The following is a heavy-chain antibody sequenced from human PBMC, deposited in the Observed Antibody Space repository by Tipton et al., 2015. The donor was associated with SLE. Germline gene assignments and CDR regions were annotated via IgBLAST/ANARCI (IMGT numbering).Heavy chain of an antibody. J-gene: IGHJ4*02. Sequence: SLRLSCAASGFTFANFAMSWVRQAPGKGPEWVSVISSGGSTYYADSVKGRFTISRDNSKNTLFLQMRSLRSEDTGVYYCARDLRFGSGSPMAYWGQGTLVIVSS. D-gene: IGHD3-10*01. CDR1: GFTFANFA. CDR2: ISSGGST. V-gene: IGHV3-23*03. CDR3: ARDLRFGSGSPMAY.